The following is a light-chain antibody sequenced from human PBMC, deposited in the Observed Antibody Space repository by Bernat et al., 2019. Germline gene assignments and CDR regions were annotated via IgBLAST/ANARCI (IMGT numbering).Light chain of an antibody. Sequence: DIQMTQSPSSLSASVGDRVTITCRASQSISSYLNWYQQKPGKAPKLLIYAASSLQSGVPSRFSGSGSGTDFTLTISSLQPEDFATYYCQQRYSTPLLTLGGGTKVGIK. CDR3: QQRYSTPLLT. J-gene: IGKJ4*01. V-gene: IGKV1-39*01. CDR2: AAS. CDR1: QSISSY.